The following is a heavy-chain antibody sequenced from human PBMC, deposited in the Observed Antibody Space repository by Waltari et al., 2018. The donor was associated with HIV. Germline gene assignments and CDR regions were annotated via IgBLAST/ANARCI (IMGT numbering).Heavy chain of an antibody. V-gene: IGHV3-48*03. CDR1: GFTFSSYE. J-gene: IGHJ5*02. CDR3: ATLTLRYFDWFLRGEKNWFDP. D-gene: IGHD3-9*01. Sequence: EVQLVESGGGLVQPGGSLRLSCAASGFTFSSYEMNWVRQAPGQGLEGVSYISSSGSTIYYADSVKGRFTISRDNAKNSLYLQMNSLRAEDTAVYYCATLTLRYFDWFLRGEKNWFDPWGQGTLVTVSS. CDR2: ISSSGSTI.